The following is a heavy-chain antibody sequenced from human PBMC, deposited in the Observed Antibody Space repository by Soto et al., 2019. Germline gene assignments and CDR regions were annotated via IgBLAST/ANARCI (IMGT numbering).Heavy chain of an antibody. CDR3: ARPRTTATTKGYDY. Sequence: EVQLLESGGGLVQPGGSLRLSCAASGFTFSNYAMSWVRQAPGKGLEWVSALSGGDRSTYYADSVRGRFTISRDDSKNTLYLQMNSLRAEDTAVYYCARPRTTATTKGYDYWGQGTLVTVSS. D-gene: IGHD1-1*01. V-gene: IGHV3-23*01. CDR2: LSGGDRST. CDR1: GFTFSNYA. J-gene: IGHJ4*02.